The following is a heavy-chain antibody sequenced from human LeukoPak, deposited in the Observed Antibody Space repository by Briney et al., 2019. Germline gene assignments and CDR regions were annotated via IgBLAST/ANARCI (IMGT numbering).Heavy chain of an antibody. CDR2: IIPIFGTA. V-gene: IGHV1-69*05. CDR1: GGTFSSYA. D-gene: IGHD6-6*01. CDR3: ARSDRYSSSPNWFDP. J-gene: IGHJ5*02. Sequence: GSSVKVSCKASGGTFSSYAISWVRQAPGQGLEWMGGIIPIFGTANYAQKFQGRVTITTDESTSTAYMELSSLRSEDTAVYYCARSDRYSSSPNWFDPWGQGTLVTVSS.